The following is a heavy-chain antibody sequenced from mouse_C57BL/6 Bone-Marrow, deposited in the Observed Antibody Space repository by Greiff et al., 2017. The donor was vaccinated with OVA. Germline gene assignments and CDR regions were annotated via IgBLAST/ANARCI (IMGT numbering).Heavy chain of an antibody. CDR3: ARSRDGYSYAMDY. D-gene: IGHD2-3*01. V-gene: IGHV1-52*01. Sequence: QVQLQQSGAELVRPGSSVKLSCKASGYTFTSYWMHWVKQRPIQGLEWIGNIDPSDSETHYNQKFKDKATLTVDKSSSTAYMQLSSLTSEDSAVYYCARSRDGYSYAMDYWGQGTSVTVSS. CDR2: IDPSDSET. CDR1: GYTFTSYW. J-gene: IGHJ4*01.